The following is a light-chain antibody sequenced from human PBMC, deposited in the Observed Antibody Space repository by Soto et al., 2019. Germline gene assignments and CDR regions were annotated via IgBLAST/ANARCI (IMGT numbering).Light chain of an antibody. V-gene: IGKV1-39*01. CDR1: QSISSY. CDR2: AAS. Sequence: DIQMTQSPSSLSASVGDRVTITCRASQSISSYLNWYQQKPGKAPKLLIYAASSLQSGVPSRFSGSGSGTDFTLTISSLQPEDFETYYCQQSYSTPLTFGAGTKLDIX. J-gene: IGKJ3*01. CDR3: QQSYSTPLT.